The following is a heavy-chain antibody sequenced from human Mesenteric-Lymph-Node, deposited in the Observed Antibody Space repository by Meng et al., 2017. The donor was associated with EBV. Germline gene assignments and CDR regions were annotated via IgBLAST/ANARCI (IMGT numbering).Heavy chain of an antibody. V-gene: IGHV4-39*01. J-gene: IGHJ4*02. CDR3: ARQYGSSFNY. D-gene: IGHD3-10*01. CDR1: SNSIISLIYH. Sequence: QRPHHDSAPGPGRPSGTLSLIFTASSNSIISLIYHSRWNRQPPVKGLEWIGRIYYSGTTYFNPALESRVSISVDTSKKPCSLRLTSVTAANTAVYYCARQYGSSFNYWGQETLVTVSS. CDR2: IYYSGTT.